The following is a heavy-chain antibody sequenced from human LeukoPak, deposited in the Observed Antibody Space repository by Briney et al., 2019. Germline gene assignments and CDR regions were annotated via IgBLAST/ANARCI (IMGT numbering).Heavy chain of an antibody. D-gene: IGHD6-19*01. J-gene: IGHJ6*03. Sequence: SETLSLTCTVSGDSISTYYWSWIRQPPGKGLEWIGYIYYRVTSDYNPSLKSRVTMSVDMSTRQISLKLSSVTAADTAVYYCARAGSSGREYYYYYMDVWGKGTTVTISS. CDR2: IYYRVTS. CDR1: GDSISTYY. CDR3: ARAGSSGREYYYYYMDV. V-gene: IGHV4-59*01.